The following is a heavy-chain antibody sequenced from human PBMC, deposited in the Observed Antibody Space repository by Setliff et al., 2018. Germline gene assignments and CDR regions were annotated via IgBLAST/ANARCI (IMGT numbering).Heavy chain of an antibody. CDR3: ARGYRGYYNFWSGSQGANWFDP. J-gene: IGHJ5*02. V-gene: IGHV1-18*01. D-gene: IGHD3-3*01. Sequence: ASVKVSCKASGYTFTSYGISWVRQAPGQGLEWMGWISAYNGNTNYAQKLQGRVTMTTDTSTSTAYMELRSLRSEDTAVYYCARGYRGYYNFWSGSQGANWFDPWGQGTLVTVSS. CDR2: ISAYNGNT. CDR1: GYTFTSYG.